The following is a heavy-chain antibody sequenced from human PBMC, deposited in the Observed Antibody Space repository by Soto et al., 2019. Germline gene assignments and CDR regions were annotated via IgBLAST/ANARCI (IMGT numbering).Heavy chain of an antibody. V-gene: IGHV1-24*01. CDR3: ATDPEVRGALDY. Sequence: ASVKVSCKVSGYTLTELSMHWVRQAPGKGLEWMGGFDPEDGETIYAQKFQGRVTMTEDTSTDTAYMELSSLRSEDTAVYYCATDPEVRGALDYWGQGTLVTVSS. CDR2: FDPEDGET. CDR1: GYTLTELS. D-gene: IGHD3-10*01. J-gene: IGHJ4*02.